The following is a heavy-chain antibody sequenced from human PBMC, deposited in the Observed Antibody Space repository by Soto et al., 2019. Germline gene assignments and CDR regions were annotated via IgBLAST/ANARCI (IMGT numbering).Heavy chain of an antibody. CDR1: GGSISSGGYY. CDR2: IYYSGST. D-gene: IGHD3-10*01. V-gene: IGHV4-31*03. J-gene: IGHJ4*02. CDR3: ALVQMEPTMVRDWGGFDY. Sequence: SETLSLTCTVSGGSISSGGYYWSWIRQHPGKGLEWIGYIYYSGSTYYNPSLKSRVTISVDTSKNQFSLKLSSVTAADTAVYYCALVQMEPTMVRDWGGFDYWGQGTLVTVSS.